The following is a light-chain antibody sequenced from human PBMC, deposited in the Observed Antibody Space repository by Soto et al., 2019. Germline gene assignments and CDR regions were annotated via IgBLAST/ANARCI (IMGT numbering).Light chain of an antibody. Sequence: DIQMTQSPSTLSASVGDRVTITCRASQSINSWLAWYQQKPGKAPKLLIYKASSLQSGVPSRFSGSGSGTEFTLTISSLQPDDFATYYCQQYNNWPLTFGGGTKVDIK. V-gene: IGKV1-5*03. CDR2: KAS. J-gene: IGKJ4*01. CDR1: QSINSW. CDR3: QQYNNWPLT.